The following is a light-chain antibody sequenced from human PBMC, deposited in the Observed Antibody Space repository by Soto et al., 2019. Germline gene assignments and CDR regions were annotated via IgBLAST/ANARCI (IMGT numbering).Light chain of an antibody. J-gene: IGKJ5*01. V-gene: IGKV3-15*01. CDR1: QSVSSS. Sequence: DIVLTQSPGTLSLSPGERATLSCRASQSVSSSFVAWFQQKPGQAPRLLIHGASTRATGIPARFSGSGSGTDFTLTISSLQSEDLAVYYCQQYNNWPLTFGQGTRLEIK. CDR2: GAS. CDR3: QQYNNWPLT.